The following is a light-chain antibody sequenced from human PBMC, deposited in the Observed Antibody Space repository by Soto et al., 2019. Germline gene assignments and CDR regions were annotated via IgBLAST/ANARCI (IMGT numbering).Light chain of an antibody. CDR3: QESYSASWT. V-gene: IGKV1-39*01. J-gene: IGKJ1*01. CDR1: QNINTF. CDR2: GTS. Sequence: DIQVTQSPSSLSAFVGDRVTITCRASQNINTFLNWYQQRPGKAPNLLIYGTSNLQSGVPSRFSGSGSGTDFTLTISSLQPEDFATYYCQESYSASWTVGHGTKVEIK.